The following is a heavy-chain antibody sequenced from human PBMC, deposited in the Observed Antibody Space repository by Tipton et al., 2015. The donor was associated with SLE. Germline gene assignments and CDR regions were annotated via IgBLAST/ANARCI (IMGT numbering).Heavy chain of an antibody. CDR3: ARKPRYGDLVNAFDI. CDR2: INHSGST. D-gene: IGHD4-17*01. CDR1: GGSISSGDYY. J-gene: IGHJ3*02. Sequence: TLSLTCTVSGGSISSGDYYWSWIRQPPGKGLEWIGEINHSGSTNYNPSLKSRVTISVDTSKNQFSLKLSSVTAADTAVYYCARKPRYGDLVNAFDIWGQGTMVTVSS. V-gene: IGHV4-30-4*01.